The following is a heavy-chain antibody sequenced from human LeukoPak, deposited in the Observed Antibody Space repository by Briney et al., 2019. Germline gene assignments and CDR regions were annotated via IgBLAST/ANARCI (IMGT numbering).Heavy chain of an antibody. J-gene: IGHJ4*02. Sequence: GGSPRLACASSGSTVSSYAMNWVRQAPGKGLEWVSYISSTGSTIYYADSVKGRFTISRDNAKNSLYLQMNSLRAEDTAVYYCARISAVDGSGTLDYWGQGTLVTVSS. V-gene: IGHV3-48*03. D-gene: IGHD6-19*01. CDR1: GSTVSSYA. CDR2: ISSTGSTI. CDR3: ARISAVDGSGTLDY.